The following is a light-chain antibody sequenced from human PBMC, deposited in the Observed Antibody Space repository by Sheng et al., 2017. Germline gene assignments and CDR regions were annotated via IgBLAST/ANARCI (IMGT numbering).Light chain of an antibody. CDR1: QSVSSN. CDR2: GAS. V-gene: IGKV3-15*01. Sequence: EIVMTQSPGTLSVSPGERATLSCRASQSVSSNLAWYQQKPGQAPRLLIYGASTRATGIPARFSGSGSGTEFTLTISSLQSEDFAVYYCQQYHNWPPWAFGQGTEGGN. CDR3: QQYHNWPPWA. J-gene: IGKJ1*01.